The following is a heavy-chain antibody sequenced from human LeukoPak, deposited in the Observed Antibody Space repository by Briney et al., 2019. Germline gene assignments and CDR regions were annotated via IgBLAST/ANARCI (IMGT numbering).Heavy chain of an antibody. CDR3: FTSYNSYMDV. J-gene: IGHJ6*03. CDR2: MNPNSGNI. CDR1: GYTFTNYD. V-gene: IGHV1-8*03. D-gene: IGHD2-2*01. Sequence: ASVKVSCKASGYTFTNYDTNWVRQATGQGLESMGWMNPNSGNIGYAQKFQGRVTITRNTSISTAYMELSSLRSEDTAVYYCFTSYNSYMDVWGKGTTVTVSS.